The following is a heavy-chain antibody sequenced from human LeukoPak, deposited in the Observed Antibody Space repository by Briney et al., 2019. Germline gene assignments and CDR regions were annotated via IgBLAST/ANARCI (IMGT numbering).Heavy chain of an antibody. Sequence: NPGESLKISCQTSGYNFPIFWIGWVRQMPGKGLEWMGIIYPGDSDTRYSPSFQGQVTISADKSISTAYLQWSSLKASDTAMYYCAIYMTTDYDAFDIWGQGTMVTVSS. CDR3: AIYMTTDYDAFDI. CDR2: IYPGDSDT. V-gene: IGHV5-51*01. J-gene: IGHJ3*02. CDR1: GYNFPIFW. D-gene: IGHD4-17*01.